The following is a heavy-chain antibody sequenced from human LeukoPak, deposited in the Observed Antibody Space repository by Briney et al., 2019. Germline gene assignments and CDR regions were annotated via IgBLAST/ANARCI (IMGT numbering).Heavy chain of an antibody. D-gene: IGHD6-13*01. Sequence: PSETLSLTCTVSGGSVSSGSYYWSWIRQPPGKGLEWIGYIYYSGSTNYNPPLKSRVTISVDTSKNQFSLKLSSVTAADTAVYYCAVGYSSSWYAAGYFDYWGQGTLVTVSS. CDR1: GGSVSSGSYY. CDR2: IYYSGST. V-gene: IGHV4-61*01. J-gene: IGHJ4*02. CDR3: AVGYSSSWYAAGYFDY.